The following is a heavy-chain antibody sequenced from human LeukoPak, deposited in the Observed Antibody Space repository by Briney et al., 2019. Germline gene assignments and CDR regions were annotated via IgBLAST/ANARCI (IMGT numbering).Heavy chain of an antibody. D-gene: IGHD3-10*01. J-gene: IGHJ6*03. V-gene: IGHV1-46*01. CDR1: GYTFTSYY. Sequence: ASVKVSCKASGYTFTSYYMHWVRQAPGQGLEWMGIINPSGGSTSYAQKFQGRVTMTRDMSTSTAYMELSSLRSEDTAVYYCARENYYGSGSSTYYYYMDVWGKGTTVTISS. CDR3: ARENYYGSGSSTYYYYMDV. CDR2: INPSGGST.